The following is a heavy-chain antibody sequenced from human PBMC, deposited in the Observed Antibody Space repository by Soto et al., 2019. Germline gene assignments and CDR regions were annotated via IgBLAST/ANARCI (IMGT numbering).Heavy chain of an antibody. J-gene: IGHJ4*02. D-gene: IGHD3-9*01. Sequence: HPGGSLRLSCAASGFTFSSYWMSWVRQAPGKGLEWVANIKQDGSEKYYVDSVKGRFTISRDNAKNSLYLQMNSLRAEDTAVYYCAREYYDILTGYYDSYYFDYWGQGTLVTVSS. CDR1: GFTFSSYW. CDR2: IKQDGSEK. CDR3: AREYYDILTGYYDSYYFDY. V-gene: IGHV3-7*01.